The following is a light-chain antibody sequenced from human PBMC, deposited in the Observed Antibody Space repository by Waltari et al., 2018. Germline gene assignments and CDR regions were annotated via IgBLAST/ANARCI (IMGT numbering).Light chain of an antibody. CDR2: DVI. Sequence: QSALTQPASVSGSPGQSLTIPCTGSSTNFGFFDLVSWYQQHPGKAPKLIIFDVIKRPSGVSDRFSGSKSGNTASLTISGLQTEDDADYYCCSYSGSGSFPYVFGPGTRVAVL. V-gene: IGLV2-23*02. CDR1: STNFGFFDL. J-gene: IGLJ1*01. CDR3: CSYSGSGSFPYV.